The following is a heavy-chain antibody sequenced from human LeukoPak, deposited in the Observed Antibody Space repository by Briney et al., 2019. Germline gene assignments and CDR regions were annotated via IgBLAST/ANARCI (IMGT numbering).Heavy chain of an antibody. CDR2: ISGSGGST. D-gene: IGHD6-19*01. V-gene: IGHV3-23*01. CDR3: ARDRRQWLSRHFDY. CDR1: GFTFSSYA. J-gene: IGHJ4*02. Sequence: GGSLRLSCAASGFTFSSYAMSWVRQAPGKGLEWVSAISGSGGSTYYADSVEGRFTISRDNSKNTLYLQMNSLRAEDTAVYYCARDRRQWLSRHFDYWGQGTLVTVSS.